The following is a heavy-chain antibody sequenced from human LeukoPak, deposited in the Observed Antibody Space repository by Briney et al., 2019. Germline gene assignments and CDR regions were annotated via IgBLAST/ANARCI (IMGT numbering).Heavy chain of an antibody. J-gene: IGHJ4*02. V-gene: IGHV4-34*01. CDR3: ARGRQFLRFFDF. D-gene: IGHD3-3*01. Sequence: PSETLSLTCAVYAGSFSGYYWTWIRQSPEKGREWMGELNHSGSTKFNPSFKSRVTMSVDASKNQFSLEMTSVTAADTAVYYCARGRQFLRFFDFWGQGTLVTVSS. CDR1: AGSFSGYY. CDR2: LNHSGST.